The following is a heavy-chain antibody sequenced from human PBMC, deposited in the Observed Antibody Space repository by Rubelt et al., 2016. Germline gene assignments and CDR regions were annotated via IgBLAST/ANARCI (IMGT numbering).Heavy chain of an antibody. V-gene: IGHV4-59*08. Sequence: QVQLQESGPGLVKPSETLSLTCTVSGGSISSYYWSWIRQPPGKGLEWIGYIYYSGSTNYNPSLKSRVTISVDTSKNQFSLKLSSVTAADTAVYYCARHPPYYDFPCGGMDVWGQGTTVTVSS. CDR3: ARHPPYYDFPCGGMDV. CDR2: IYYSGST. CDR1: GGSISSYY. D-gene: IGHD3-3*01. J-gene: IGHJ6*02.